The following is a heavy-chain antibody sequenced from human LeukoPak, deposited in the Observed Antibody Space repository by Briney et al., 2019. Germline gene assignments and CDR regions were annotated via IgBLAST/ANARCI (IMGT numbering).Heavy chain of an antibody. J-gene: IGHJ4*02. V-gene: IGHV3-74*01. CDR1: GFTFSSYW. CDR2: INSDGSST. Sequence: GGSLRLSCAASGFTFSSYWMHWVRQAPGKGLVWVSRINSDGSSTSYADSVKGRFTISRDNAKNTLYLQMNSLRAEDTAVYYWAPGEDSSGPVDYWGQGTLVTGSS. D-gene: IGHD3-22*01. CDR3: APGEDSSGPVDY.